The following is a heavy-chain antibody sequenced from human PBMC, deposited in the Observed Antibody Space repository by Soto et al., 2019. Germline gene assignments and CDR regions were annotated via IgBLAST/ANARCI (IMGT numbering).Heavy chain of an antibody. Sequence: ASVKVSCKAFGFIFNNYAISWVRQAPGQGLEWMGWISANSGNTNYAQKLQGRVTMTTDTSTSTAYMELRSLRSDDTAVYYCATAGNYDSSGRDFWGQGTLVTVSS. CDR3: ATAGNYDSSGRDF. D-gene: IGHD3-22*01. J-gene: IGHJ4*02. V-gene: IGHV1-18*04. CDR2: ISANSGNT. CDR1: GFIFNNYA.